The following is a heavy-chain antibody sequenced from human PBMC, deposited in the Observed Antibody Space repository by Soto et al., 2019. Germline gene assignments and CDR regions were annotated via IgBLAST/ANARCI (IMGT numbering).Heavy chain of an antibody. CDR1: GFTFDDYT. V-gene: IGHV3-43*01. Sequence: PGGSLRLSCAASGFTFDDYTMHWVCQAPGKGLEWVSLISWDGGSTYYADSVKGRFTISRDNSKNSLYLQMNSLRTEDTALYYCAKDKASVATFNAFDIWGQGTMVTVSS. CDR3: AKDKASVATFNAFDI. CDR2: ISWDGGST. D-gene: IGHD5-12*01. J-gene: IGHJ3*02.